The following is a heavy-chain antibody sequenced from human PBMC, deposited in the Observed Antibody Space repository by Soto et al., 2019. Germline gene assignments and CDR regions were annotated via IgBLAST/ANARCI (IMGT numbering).Heavy chain of an antibody. V-gene: IGHV3-73*01. D-gene: IGHD6-19*01. J-gene: IGHJ4*02. CDR2: IRSKAKGYAT. CDR1: GFTFSGSP. Sequence: VGSLRLSCAASGFTFSGSPMHWVRQASGKGLEWVGRIRSKAKGYATEYAAPVKGRFTISRDDSKNTAYLQMSSLKNEDSAVYYCTRPTVAVADFTWGQGTLVTVSS. CDR3: TRPTVAVADFT.